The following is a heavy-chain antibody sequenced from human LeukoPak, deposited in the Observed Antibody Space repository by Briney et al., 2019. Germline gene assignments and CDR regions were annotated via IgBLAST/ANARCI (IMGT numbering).Heavy chain of an antibody. V-gene: IGHV4-30-2*01. CDR3: ARAGSGWYGNFDY. CDR2: IYHSGST. Sequence: TSQTLSLTCAVSGGSISSGGYSWSWIRQPPGKGLEWIGFIYHSGSTYYNPSLKSRVTISVDRSKNQFSLKLSSVTAADTAVCYCARAGSGWYGNFDYWGQGTLVTVSS. CDR1: GGSISSGGYS. D-gene: IGHD6-19*01. J-gene: IGHJ4*02.